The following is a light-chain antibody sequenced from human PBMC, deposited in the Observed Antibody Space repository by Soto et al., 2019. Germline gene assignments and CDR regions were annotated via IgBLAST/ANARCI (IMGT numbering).Light chain of an antibody. CDR3: QQYGSSRYT. Sequence: EIVLTQSPGTLSLSPGERATLSCRASQSVSSIYLAWYQQKPGQAPRLLIYGASSRATGIPDRFSGSGSGTDFTLTISRLEPEDFAVYYCQQYGSSRYTFGQWTKLEIK. J-gene: IGKJ2*01. CDR1: QSVSSIY. CDR2: GAS. V-gene: IGKV3-20*01.